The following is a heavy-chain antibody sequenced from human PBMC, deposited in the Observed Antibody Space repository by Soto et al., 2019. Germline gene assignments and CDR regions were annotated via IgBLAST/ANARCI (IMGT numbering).Heavy chain of an antibody. Sequence: QLVESGGGLVKPGGSLRVSCAASRFAFSSYSMHWVRQAPMKGLEWVASINSVASYVYYADSVEGRFTISRDNAKNSVYLQMNSLGAEDTAVYYCTRDRSSFMRGRIRGPYGGLDVWGQGTTVLVS. J-gene: IGHJ6*02. V-gene: IGHV3-21*01. CDR3: TRDRSSFMRGRIRGPYGGLDV. CDR2: INSVASYV. D-gene: IGHD3-10*01. CDR1: RFAFSSYS.